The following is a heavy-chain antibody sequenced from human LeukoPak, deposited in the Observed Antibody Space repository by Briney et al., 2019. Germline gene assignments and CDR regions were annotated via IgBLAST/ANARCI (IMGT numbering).Heavy chain of an antibody. J-gene: IGHJ4*02. CDR1: GLTFSSYW. V-gene: IGHV3-7*04. D-gene: IGHD4-17*01. CDR3: ARDFYGDFDF. CDR2: IKQDGSEK. Sequence: GGSLRLSCAASGLTFSSYWMNWVRQAPGKGLEWVANIKQDGSEKYYVDSVKGRFTVSRDNAKNSLYLQMNSLRAEDTAVYSCARDFYGDFDFWGQGTLVTVSS.